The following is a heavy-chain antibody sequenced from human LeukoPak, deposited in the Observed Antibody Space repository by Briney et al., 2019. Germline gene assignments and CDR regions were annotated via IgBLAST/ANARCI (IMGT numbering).Heavy chain of an antibody. J-gene: IGHJ5*02. Sequence: SETLSLTCTVSGGSISIFSWTSIRQPPGKGLEWIGYIYTSGSTTYNPSLKSRVTISVDTSKNQFSLKLSSVTAADTAVYYCARQGSSDWFDPWGQGTLVTVSS. V-gene: IGHV4-59*01. CDR1: GGSISIFS. CDR3: ARQGSSDWFDP. CDR2: IYTSGST. D-gene: IGHD6-6*01.